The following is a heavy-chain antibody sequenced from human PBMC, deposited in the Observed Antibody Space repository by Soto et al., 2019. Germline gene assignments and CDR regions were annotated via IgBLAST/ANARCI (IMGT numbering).Heavy chain of an antibody. CDR2: IYYSGST. J-gene: IGHJ4*02. V-gene: IGHV4-39*01. CDR1: GASISSSSYY. D-gene: IGHD3-22*01. Sequence: SETLSLTGTVSGASISSSSYYWGWIRQPPGKGLEWIGSIYYSGSTSYNPSLKSRVTMSVDTSKNQFSLKLSSVTAADTAVYYCARPDGSGYFYFDCWGQGTLVTVSS. CDR3: ARPDGSGYFYFDC.